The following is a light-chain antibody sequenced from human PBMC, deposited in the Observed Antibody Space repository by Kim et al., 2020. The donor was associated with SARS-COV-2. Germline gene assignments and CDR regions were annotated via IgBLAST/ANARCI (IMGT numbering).Light chain of an antibody. CDR3: TTHGGYNYV. J-gene: IGLJ1*01. CDR2: EVM. V-gene: IGLV2-8*01. Sequence: PRRSVTTSCSGTSSDVGGFNYCSWYHQHPGQAPNIIIYEVMQRPFGVPYRFSGSKSGTTASLTVSGSEAEDEDDYYGTTHGGYNYVFGTGTKVTVL. CDR1: SSDVGGFNY.